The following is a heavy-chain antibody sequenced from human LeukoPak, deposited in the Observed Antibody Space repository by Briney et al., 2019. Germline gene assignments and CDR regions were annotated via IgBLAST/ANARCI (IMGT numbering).Heavy chain of an antibody. CDR2: IYYSGST. CDR1: GGSISSSSYY. CDR3: ARGRGIAARGNWFDP. J-gene: IGHJ5*02. V-gene: IGHV4-39*01. Sequence: SETLSFTCTVSGGSISSSSYYWGWIRQPPGKGLEWIGSIYYSGSTYYNPSLKSRVTISVDTSKNQFSLKLSSVTAADTAVYYCARGRGIAARGNWFDPWGQGTLVTVSS. D-gene: IGHD6-6*01.